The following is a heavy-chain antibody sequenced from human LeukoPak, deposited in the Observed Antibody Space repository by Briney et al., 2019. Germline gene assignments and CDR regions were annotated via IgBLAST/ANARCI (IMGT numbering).Heavy chain of an antibody. D-gene: IGHD5-12*01. Sequence: GGSLRLSCAASGFTFSSYAMHWVRRAPGKGLEWLAVISYDGSNKYYADSVKGRFTISRDNSKNTLYLQMNSLRAEDTAVYYCARKRGYSGYEHDYWGQGTLVTVSS. CDR1: GFTFSSYA. J-gene: IGHJ4*02. CDR2: ISYDGSNK. V-gene: IGHV3-30-3*01. CDR3: ARKRGYSGYEHDY.